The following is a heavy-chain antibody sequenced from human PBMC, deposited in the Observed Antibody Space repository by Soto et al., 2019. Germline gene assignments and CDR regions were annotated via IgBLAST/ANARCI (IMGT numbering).Heavy chain of an antibody. Sequence: GGSLRLSCAASGFTFDDYAMHWVRQAPGKGLEWVSGISWNSGSIGYADSVKGRFTISRDNAKNSLYLQMNSLRAEDTALYYCAKVSRYYYGSGNLDYWGQGTLVTVSS. V-gene: IGHV3-9*01. D-gene: IGHD3-10*01. CDR2: ISWNSGSI. CDR3: AKVSRYYYGSGNLDY. CDR1: GFTFDDYA. J-gene: IGHJ4*02.